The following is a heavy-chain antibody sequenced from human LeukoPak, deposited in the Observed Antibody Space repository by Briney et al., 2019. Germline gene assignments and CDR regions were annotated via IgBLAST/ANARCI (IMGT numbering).Heavy chain of an antibody. CDR1: RFTFSSYG. D-gene: IGHD3-22*01. Sequence: GGSLRLSCAASRFTFSSYGMHWVRQAPGKGLEWVAVIWYDGSNKYYADSVKGRFTISRDNSKNTLYLQMNSLRAEDTAVYYCARESYLDYYDSSGYYQNWFDPWGQGTLVTVSS. V-gene: IGHV3-33*01. CDR3: ARESYLDYYDSSGYYQNWFDP. CDR2: IWYDGSNK. J-gene: IGHJ5*02.